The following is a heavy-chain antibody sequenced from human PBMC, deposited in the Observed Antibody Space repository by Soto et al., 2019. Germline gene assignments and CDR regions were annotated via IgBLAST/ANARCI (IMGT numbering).Heavy chain of an antibody. CDR2: IYPGDSET. J-gene: IGHJ6*02. CDR3: ATTQSSATFKTYYYDMHV. V-gene: IGHV5-51*01. D-gene: IGHD3-10*01. Sequence: GESLKISCKDSRHSFNHSWIVWVRQMPGKGLEWMGTIYPGDSETRYSPSFQGQVTISADKSINTAYLQWSSLKASDTATYYCATTQSSATFKTYYYDMHVWGQGTTVTVSS. CDR1: RHSFNHSW.